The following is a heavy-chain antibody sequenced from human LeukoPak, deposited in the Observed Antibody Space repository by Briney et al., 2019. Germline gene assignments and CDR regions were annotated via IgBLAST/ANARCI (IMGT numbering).Heavy chain of an antibody. CDR3: VRHDFWSGFKGGDY. J-gene: IGHJ4*02. CDR1: GFTFDNYG. Sequence: GGSLRLACAASGFTFDNYGMSWVRQVPGKGLEWVSSINANGGSTAYADSVRGRFTISRDNAKNSLYLQMNNLRAEDTAFYYCVRHDFWSGFKGGDYWGQGTLVTVSS. V-gene: IGHV3-20*04. CDR2: INANGGST. D-gene: IGHD3-3*01.